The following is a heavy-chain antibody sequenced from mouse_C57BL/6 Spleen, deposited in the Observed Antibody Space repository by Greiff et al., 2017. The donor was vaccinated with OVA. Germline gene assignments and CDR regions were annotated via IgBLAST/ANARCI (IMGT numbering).Heavy chain of an antibody. V-gene: IGHV1-69*01. J-gene: IGHJ1*03. CDR2: IDPSDSYT. CDR3: ARGYFDV. Sequence: QVQLQQPGAELVMPGASVKLSCKASGYTFTSYWMHWVKQRPGQGLEWIGEIDPSDSYTNYNQKFKGKSTLTVEKSSSTAYMQLSSLTSEDSAVYYCARGYFDVWGTGTTVTVSS. CDR1: GYTFTSYW.